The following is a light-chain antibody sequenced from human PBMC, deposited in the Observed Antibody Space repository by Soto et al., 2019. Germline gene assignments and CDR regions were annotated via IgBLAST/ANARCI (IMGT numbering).Light chain of an antibody. V-gene: IGKV1-8*01. J-gene: IGKJ1*01. CDR1: QAISSY. CDR2: AAS. Sequence: AIQMTQSPSSLSASIGDRVTITCRASQAISSYLARYQQKPGKAPKLLIYAASTLQSGVASRFSGSGSGTDFTLTISCLQYEDFSTYFCQQYDSYPWTFGQGTKVDIK. CDR3: QQYDSYPWT.